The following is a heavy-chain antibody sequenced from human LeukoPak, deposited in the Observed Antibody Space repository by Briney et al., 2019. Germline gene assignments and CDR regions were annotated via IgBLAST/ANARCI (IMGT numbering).Heavy chain of an antibody. CDR3: ARGGASELYYFDY. Sequence: PGGSLRLFCAASGFTVSNKYMSWVRQAPGKGLECVSVIYNGGNTYYADSVKGRFTISRDNSKNTLYLQMNSLRAEDTAVYYCARGGASELYYFDYWGQGTLVTVSS. CDR1: GFTVSNKY. V-gene: IGHV3-53*01. D-gene: IGHD2-15*01. J-gene: IGHJ4*02. CDR2: IYNGGNT.